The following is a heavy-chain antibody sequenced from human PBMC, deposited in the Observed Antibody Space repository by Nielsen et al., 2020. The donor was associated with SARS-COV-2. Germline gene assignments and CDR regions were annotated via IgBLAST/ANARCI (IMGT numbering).Heavy chain of an antibody. CDR3: ARDRSITIFGVVMGVYNWFDP. Sequence: ASVKVSCKASGYIFTAYYIHWVRQAPGQGLEWMGRINPNTADTDYAQKFQGRVTMTRDTSISTVYMELSSLRSEDTAVYYCARDRSITIFGVVMGVYNWFDPWGQGTLVTVSS. CDR2: INPNTADT. D-gene: IGHD3-3*01. CDR1: GYIFTAYY. J-gene: IGHJ5*02. V-gene: IGHV1-2*06.